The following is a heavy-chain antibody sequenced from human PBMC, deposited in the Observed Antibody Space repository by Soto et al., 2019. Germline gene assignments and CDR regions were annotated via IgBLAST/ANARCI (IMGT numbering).Heavy chain of an antibody. V-gene: IGHV1-69*06. D-gene: IGHD6-13*01. CDR1: GGTFSSYA. J-gene: IGHJ4*02. CDR3: ARGVAAAENWFL. Sequence: GASVKVSCKASGGTFSSYAISWVRQAPGQGLEWMGGIIPIFGTANYARKFQGRVTITADKSTSTAYMELSSLRSEDTAVYYCARGVAAAENWFLWGQGTLVTVSS. CDR2: IIPIFGTA.